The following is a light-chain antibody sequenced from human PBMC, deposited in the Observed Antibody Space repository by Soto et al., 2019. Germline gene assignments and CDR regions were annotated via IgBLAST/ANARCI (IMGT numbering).Light chain of an antibody. Sequence: QSALTQPASVSGSPGQSITISCTGTSSDVGGYNYVSWYQQLPGKAPKLMFYDVSNRPSGVSNRFSGSKSGNTASLTISGLQAEDEADYYCSSYTSSSTLYVFGTGTKV. CDR2: DVS. CDR1: SSDVGGYNY. V-gene: IGLV2-14*01. J-gene: IGLJ1*01. CDR3: SSYTSSSTLYV.